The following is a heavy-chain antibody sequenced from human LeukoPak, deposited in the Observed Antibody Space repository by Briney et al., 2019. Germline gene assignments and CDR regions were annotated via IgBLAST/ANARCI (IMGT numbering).Heavy chain of an antibody. V-gene: IGHV1-2*02. Sequence: ASGKVSCKASGYTFTGHYMHWVRQAPGQGLEWMGWINPNSGGTNYAQRFQGRVTITRDTSISTAYMELSRLRSDDTAVYYCAREDSSDYCSFDSWGQGTLVTVSS. J-gene: IGHJ5*01. CDR2: INPNSGGT. CDR1: GYTFTGHY. CDR3: AREDSSDYCSFDS. D-gene: IGHD3-22*01.